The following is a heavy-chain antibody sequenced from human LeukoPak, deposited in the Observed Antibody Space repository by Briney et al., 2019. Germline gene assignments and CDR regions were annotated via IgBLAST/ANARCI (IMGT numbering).Heavy chain of an antibody. CDR1: GGSISSGGCY. D-gene: IGHD3-3*01. Sequence: PSQTLSLTCTVSGGSISSGGCYWSWIRQPPGKGLEWIGYIYHSGSTYYNPSLKSRVTISVDRSKNQFSLKLSSVTAADTAVYYCARGPYENDAFDIWGQGTMVTVSS. V-gene: IGHV4-30-2*01. CDR2: IYHSGST. CDR3: ARGPYENDAFDI. J-gene: IGHJ3*02.